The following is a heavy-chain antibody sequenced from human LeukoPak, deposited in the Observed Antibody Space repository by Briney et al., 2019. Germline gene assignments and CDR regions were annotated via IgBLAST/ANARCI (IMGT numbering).Heavy chain of an antibody. V-gene: IGHV3-23*01. J-gene: IGHJ4*02. CDR3: AKASGYSGYDAPDY. D-gene: IGHD5-12*01. CDR1: GFTFSSYA. CDR2: ISGSGGST. Sequence: PGGSLRPSCAASGFTFSSYAMSWVRQAPGKGLEWVSAISGSGGSTYYADSVKGRFTISRDNSKNTLYLQMNSLRAEDTAVYYCAKASGYSGYDAPDYWGQGTLVTVSS.